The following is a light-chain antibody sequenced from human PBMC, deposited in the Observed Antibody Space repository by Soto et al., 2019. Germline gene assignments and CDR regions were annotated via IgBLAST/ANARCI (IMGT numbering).Light chain of an antibody. CDR2: EAS. J-gene: IGKJ1*01. Sequence: DIVLTQSPATLSLSPGERATLSCRASQSVSSYLAWYQQKACQAPRLLIYEASMRARGIPARFSGSASGAEFTLIISSLQADDFAAYYCQQYSKWWTFGQGTKVDIK. V-gene: IGKV3-11*01. CDR3: QQYSKWWT. CDR1: QSVSSY.